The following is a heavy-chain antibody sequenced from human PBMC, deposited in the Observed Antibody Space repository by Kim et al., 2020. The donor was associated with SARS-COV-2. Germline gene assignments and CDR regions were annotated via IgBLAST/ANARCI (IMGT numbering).Heavy chain of an antibody. J-gene: IGHJ4*02. Sequence: SVKGRFTISRDNAKNSLYLQMTSLRAEDTAIYYCARGLFRFLEWSNPVGDYWGQGILVTVSS. V-gene: IGHV3-11*01. CDR3: ARGLFRFLEWSNPVGDY. D-gene: IGHD3-3*01.